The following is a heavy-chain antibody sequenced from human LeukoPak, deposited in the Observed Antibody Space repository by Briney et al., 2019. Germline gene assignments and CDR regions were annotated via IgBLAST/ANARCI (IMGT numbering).Heavy chain of an antibody. CDR2: ISSSSSYI. J-gene: IGHJ2*01. CDR1: GFTFSSYS. V-gene: IGHV3-21*01. Sequence: PGGSLRLSCAASGFTFSSYSMNWVRQAPGRGLEWVSSISSSSSYIYYADSVKGRFTISRDNAKNSLYLQMNSLRAEDTAVYYCARAGSSSWYGLNWYFDLWGRGTLVTVSS. CDR3: ARAGSSSWYGLNWYFDL. D-gene: IGHD6-13*01.